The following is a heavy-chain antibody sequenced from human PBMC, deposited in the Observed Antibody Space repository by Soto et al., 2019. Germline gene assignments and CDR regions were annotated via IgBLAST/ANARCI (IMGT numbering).Heavy chain of an antibody. CDR3: ARRKERSGPHYFDS. CDR2: MNPYNGNA. J-gene: IGHJ4*02. Sequence: QVQLVPSGAEVKKPGASVKVSCKASGYSFITYDINWVRQSPGQGGEGMGWMNPYNGNAGYAQKFQGRVTMTRNTTISTAYMEMRRLRSNDTAVYFWARRKERSGPHYFDSGGKGTLFTVSS. CDR1: GYSFITYD. V-gene: IGHV1-8*01. D-gene: IGHD1-1*01.